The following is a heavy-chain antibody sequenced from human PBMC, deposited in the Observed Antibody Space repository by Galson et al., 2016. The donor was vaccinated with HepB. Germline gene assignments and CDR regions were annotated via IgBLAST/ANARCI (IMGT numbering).Heavy chain of an antibody. Sequence: SLRLSCAASGFTFGSYNIHWVRQAPGKGLEWVAVIWYDGSNKYYADSVKGRFTISRDNSKNTLYLQMNSLRAEDTAVYYCARDRTYHWNYVDYFDYWGQGTLVTVSS. J-gene: IGHJ4*02. D-gene: IGHD1-7*01. V-gene: IGHV3-33*01. CDR3: ARDRTYHWNYVDYFDY. CDR1: GFTFGSYN. CDR2: IWYDGSNK.